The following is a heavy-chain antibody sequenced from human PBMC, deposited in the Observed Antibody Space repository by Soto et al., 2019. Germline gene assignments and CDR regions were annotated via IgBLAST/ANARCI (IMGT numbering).Heavy chain of an antibody. CDR1: GFTFSDYY. V-gene: IGHV3-11*01. CDR3: ARDLGYYDSSGYFDY. D-gene: IGHD3-22*01. CDR2: ISSSGSII. J-gene: IGHJ4*02. Sequence: PRLSCAASGFTFSDYYMSWIRQAPGKGLEWVSYISSSGSIIYYADSVKGRFTISRDNAKNSLYLQMNSPRAEDAAVYYCARDLGYYDSSGYFDYWGQGTLVTVSS.